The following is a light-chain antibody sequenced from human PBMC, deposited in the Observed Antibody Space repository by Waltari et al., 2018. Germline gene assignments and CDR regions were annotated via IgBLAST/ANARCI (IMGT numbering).Light chain of an antibody. V-gene: IGKV3-15*01. CDR2: GAS. Sequence: EILMTQSPATVSVSPGESVTLSCRASQSVTSSLAWYQQKPGQAPRVLIFGASTRATGVPDRFTGRGSGTDYTLTISSLQSEDFGVYYCQQYHDWPPWTFGQGTRVEI. J-gene: IGKJ1*01. CDR1: QSVTSS. CDR3: QQYHDWPPWT.